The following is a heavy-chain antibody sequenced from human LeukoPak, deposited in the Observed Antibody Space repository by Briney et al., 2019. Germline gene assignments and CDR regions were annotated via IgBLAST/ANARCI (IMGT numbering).Heavy chain of an antibody. CDR3: ARGIAAAGNAFDI. CDR2: IKQDGSEK. V-gene: IGHV3-7*01. CDR1: GFTFSSYW. Sequence: PGGSLRLSCAASGFTFSSYWMSWVRQAPGKGLEWVANIKQDGSEKYYVDSVKGRFTISRDNAKNSLYLQMNSLRAKDTAVYYCARGIAAAGNAFDIWGQGTMVTVSS. D-gene: IGHD6-13*01. J-gene: IGHJ3*02.